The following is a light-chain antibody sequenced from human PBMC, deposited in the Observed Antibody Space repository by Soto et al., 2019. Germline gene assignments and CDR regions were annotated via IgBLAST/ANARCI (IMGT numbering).Light chain of an antibody. V-gene: IGLV1-40*01. J-gene: IGLJ2*01. CDR3: QSYDSSLSGSVV. CDR2: GNS. Sequence: QSVLTPPPSVSGAPGQRVTISCTGSSSNIGAGYDVHWYQQLPGTAPKLLIYGNSNRPSGVPDRFSGSKSGTSASLAITGLQAEDEADYYCQSYDSSLSGSVVFGGGTQLPVL. CDR1: SSNIGAGYD.